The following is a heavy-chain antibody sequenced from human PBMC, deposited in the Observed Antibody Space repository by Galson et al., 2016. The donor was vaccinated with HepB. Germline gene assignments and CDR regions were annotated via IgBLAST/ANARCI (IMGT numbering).Heavy chain of an antibody. V-gene: IGHV3-23*01. J-gene: IGHJ6*02. D-gene: IGHD3-16*01. CDR2: ITGSADNK. Sequence: SLRLSCAASGFTFSNYAMSWVRQAPGRGLEWVSTITGSADNKYDADSVKGRFTISRDNSKNTLYLEMNSLRVEDTAVYYCAKNSRDICCYDMDVWGQGTTVTVSS. CDR1: GFTFSNYA. CDR3: AKNSRDICCYDMDV.